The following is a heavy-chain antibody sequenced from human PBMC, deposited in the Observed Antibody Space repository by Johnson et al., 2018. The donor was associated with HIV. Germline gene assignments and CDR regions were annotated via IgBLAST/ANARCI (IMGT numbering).Heavy chain of an antibody. D-gene: IGHD4-23*01. J-gene: IGHJ3*02. V-gene: IGHV3-30*18. CDR3: AKVSMTTVVFDAFDI. CDR1: GFTFSSYG. CDR2: IAYDGSNK. Sequence: QLVESGGGVVQPGRSLRLSCAASGFTFSSYGMHWVRQAPGKGLEWVAVIAYDGSNKYYADSVKGRFTISRDNSKNTLYLQMNSLRTEDTAVYYCAKVSMTTVVFDAFDIWGQGTMVTVSS.